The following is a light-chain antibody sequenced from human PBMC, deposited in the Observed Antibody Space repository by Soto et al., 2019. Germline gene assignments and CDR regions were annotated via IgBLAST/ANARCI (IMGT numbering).Light chain of an antibody. CDR1: QNINSL. CDR2: DAS. Sequence: DIQMTQSPSTLSASVGDRVTITCRASQNINSLLAWYQQKPGKAPNLLIYDASTLESGVPSRFSGSGSGTEFTLTISSLQPEDFATYYCQQFHSFSRTFGQGTKVEVK. J-gene: IGKJ1*01. V-gene: IGKV1-5*01. CDR3: QQFHSFSRT.